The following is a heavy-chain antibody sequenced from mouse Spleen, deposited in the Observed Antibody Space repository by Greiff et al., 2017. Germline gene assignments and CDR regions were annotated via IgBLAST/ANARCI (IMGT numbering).Heavy chain of an antibody. CDR1: GYTFTSYW. CDR3: ARRGYYEYAMDY. Sequence: VQLQQPGAELVKPGASVKLSCKASGYTFTSYWMHWVKQRPGQGLEWIGEINPSNGRTNYNEKFKSKATLTVDKSSSTAYMQLSSLTSEDSAVYYCARRGYYEYAMDYWGQGTSVTVSS. CDR2: INPSNGRT. V-gene: IGHV1S81*02. J-gene: IGHJ4*01. D-gene: IGHD2-4*01.